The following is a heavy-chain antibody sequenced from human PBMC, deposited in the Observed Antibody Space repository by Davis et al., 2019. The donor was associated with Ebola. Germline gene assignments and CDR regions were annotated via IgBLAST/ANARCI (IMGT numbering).Heavy chain of an antibody. CDR1: GGSVSSGSYY. D-gene: IGHD2-2*01. CDR3: ARAVGYCSSTSCLYYYYYMDV. V-gene: IGHV4-61*01. CDR2: INHSGST. Sequence: SETLSLTCAVYGGSVSSGSYYWSWIRQPPGKGLEWIGEINHSGSTNYNPSLKSRVTISVDTSKNQFSLKLSSVTAADTAVYYCARAVGYCSSTSCLYYYYYMDVWGKGTTVTVSS. J-gene: IGHJ6*03.